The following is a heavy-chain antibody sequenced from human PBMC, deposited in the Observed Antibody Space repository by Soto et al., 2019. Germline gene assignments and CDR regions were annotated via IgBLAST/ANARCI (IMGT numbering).Heavy chain of an antibody. CDR3: ARVRQSGDFWSGYSYGMDV. D-gene: IGHD3-3*01. V-gene: IGHV3-21*01. J-gene: IGHJ6*02. CDR2: ISSSSSYI. CDR1: GFTFSSYS. Sequence: LRLSCAASGFTFSSYSMNWVRQAPGKGLEWVSSISSSSSYIYYADSVKGRFTISRDNAKNSLYLQMNSLRAEDTAVYYCARVRQSGDFWSGYSYGMDVWGQGTTVTVSS.